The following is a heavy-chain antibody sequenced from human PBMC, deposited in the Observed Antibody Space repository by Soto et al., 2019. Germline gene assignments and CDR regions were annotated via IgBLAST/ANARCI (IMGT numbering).Heavy chain of an antibody. V-gene: IGHV2-70*11. CDR3: ARILRKTRINGGPYYYYYMDV. D-gene: IGHD2-8*01. Sequence: SGATLVNPTQTLTMTCTFSGFSLSTSGMCVSWIRQPPGKALERLARIDWDDDKYYSTSLKTRLTISKDTSKNQVVLTMTNMDPVDTATYYCARILRKTRINGGPYYYYYMDVWGKGTTVTVSS. CDR1: GFSLSTSGMC. J-gene: IGHJ6*03. CDR2: IDWDDDK.